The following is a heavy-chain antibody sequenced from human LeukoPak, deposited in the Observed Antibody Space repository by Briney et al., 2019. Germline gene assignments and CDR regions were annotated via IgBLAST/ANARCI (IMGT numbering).Heavy chain of an antibody. CDR3: AREITIFGVVTVVDP. CDR1: GFTFSSYS. CDR2: ITNSSSYI. V-gene: IGHV3-21*01. J-gene: IGHJ5*02. Sequence: PGGSLRLSCAASGFTFSSYSMNWVPQAPGKGLEWVSSITNSSSYIYYADSVKGRFIISRDNAKNSLYLQMNSLRAEDTAVYYCAREITIFGVVTVVDPWGQGTLVTVSS. D-gene: IGHD3-3*01.